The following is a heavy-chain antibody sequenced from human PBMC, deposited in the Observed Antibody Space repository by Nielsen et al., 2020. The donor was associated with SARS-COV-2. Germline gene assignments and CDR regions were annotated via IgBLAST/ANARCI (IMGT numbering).Heavy chain of an antibody. CDR3: ARDQDGGAATSNWYFDL. D-gene: IGHD6-25*01. J-gene: IGHJ2*01. V-gene: IGHV3-21*01. CDR1: GFRFTSYS. CDR2: ITMSGAYM. Sequence: GGSLRLSCAASGFRFTSYSMNWVRQAPGKGLEWVASITMSGAYMCYADSVRGRFTVSRDNAENSLYLQMNSLRDEDTAVYYCARDQDGGAATSNWYFDLWGRGTLVIVSS.